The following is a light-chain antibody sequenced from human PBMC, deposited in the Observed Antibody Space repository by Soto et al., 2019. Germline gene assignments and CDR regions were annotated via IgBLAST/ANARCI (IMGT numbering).Light chain of an antibody. CDR3: QQYNSWT. V-gene: IGKV1-5*03. CDR2: KAS. Sequence: IHSTQSRSSLSGSAVARYTITCRASQTISSWLAWYQQKPGKAPKLLIYKASTLESGVPSRFSGSGSGTEFTLTISSLEPDDFATYYCQQYNSWTFGQGTKV. CDR1: QTISSW. J-gene: IGKJ1*01.